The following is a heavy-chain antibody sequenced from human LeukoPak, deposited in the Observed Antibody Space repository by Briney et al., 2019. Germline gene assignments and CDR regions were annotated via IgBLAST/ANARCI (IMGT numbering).Heavy chain of an antibody. D-gene: IGHD2-2*01. J-gene: IGHJ4*02. CDR1: GFTFSRHG. CDR3: ARGLPATLLDY. CDR2: ISSSDTTI. Sequence: GGSLRLSCAPSGFTFSRHGMHWVRQAPGKGLEWVSYISSSDTTIYYADSVKGRFTISRDNAKNSLYLQMNSLRVEDTAVYYCARGLPATLLDYWGQGTLVTVSS. V-gene: IGHV3-48*04.